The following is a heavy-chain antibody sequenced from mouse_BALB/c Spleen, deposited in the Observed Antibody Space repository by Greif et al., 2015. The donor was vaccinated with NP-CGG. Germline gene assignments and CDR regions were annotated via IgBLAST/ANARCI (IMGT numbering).Heavy chain of an antibody. J-gene: IGHJ4*01. D-gene: IGHD2-10*02. CDR2: IRDGGSYT. Sequence: EVQVVESVGGLVKPGGSLKLSCAASGFTFSDYYMYWVRQTPEKRLEWVATIRDGGSYTYYPDSVKGRFTISRDNAKNNLYLQMSSLKSEDTAMYHCARDLVWEYYYAMDYWGQGTSVTVSS. CDR3: ARDLVWEYYYAMDY. V-gene: IGHV5-4*02. CDR1: GFTFSDYY.